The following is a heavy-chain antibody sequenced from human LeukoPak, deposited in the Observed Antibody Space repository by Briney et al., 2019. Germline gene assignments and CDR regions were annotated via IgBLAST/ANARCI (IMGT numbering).Heavy chain of an antibody. J-gene: IGHJ4*02. CDR1: GFTFTSYG. D-gene: IGHD3-16*01. V-gene: IGHV3-30*18. Sequence: GGSLRLSCAASGFTFTSYGMHWVRQAPGKGLEWLAVISSDGNNKFYADTVKGRFTISRDNSKNTLNLQMNSLRPEDTAMYYCAKDDGVVGVAFFDSWGQGTLVTVSS. CDR3: AKDDGVVGVAFFDS. CDR2: ISSDGNNK.